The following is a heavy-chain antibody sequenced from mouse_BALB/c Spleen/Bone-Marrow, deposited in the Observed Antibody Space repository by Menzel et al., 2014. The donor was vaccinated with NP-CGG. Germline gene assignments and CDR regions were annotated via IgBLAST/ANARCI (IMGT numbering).Heavy chain of an antibody. V-gene: IGHV5-4*02. CDR2: ISDGGSYT. J-gene: IGHJ2*01. CDR1: GFTFSDYY. Sequence: EVKVVESGGGLVKPGGSLKLSCAASGFTFSDYYMYWVRQTPEKRLEWVATISDGGSYTYYPDSVKGRFTISRDNAKNNLYLQMSSLKSEDTAMYYCARVSYDYFYYWGQGTTLTVSS. D-gene: IGHD2-4*01. CDR3: ARVSYDYFYY.